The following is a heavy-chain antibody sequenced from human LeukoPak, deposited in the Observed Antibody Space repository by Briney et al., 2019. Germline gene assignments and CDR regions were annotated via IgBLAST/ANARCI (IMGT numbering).Heavy chain of an antibody. CDR2: TSGSGGST. D-gene: IGHD4-17*01. J-gene: IGHJ3*02. Sequence: PGGSLRLSCAASGFTFSSYGMSWVRQAPGKGLEWVSATSGSGGSTYYADSVKGRFTISRDNSKNTLYLQMNSLRAEDTAVYYCAKDYRLYGDNDAFDIWGQGTMVTVSS. CDR1: GFTFSSYG. V-gene: IGHV3-23*01. CDR3: AKDYRLYGDNDAFDI.